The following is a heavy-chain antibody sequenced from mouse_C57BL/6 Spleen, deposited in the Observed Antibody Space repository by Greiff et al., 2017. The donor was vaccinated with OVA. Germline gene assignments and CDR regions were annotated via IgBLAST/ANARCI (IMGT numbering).Heavy chain of an antibody. CDR2: ISSGSSTI. CDR3: ARDYYGSSYWDY. Sequence: EVKLQESGGGLVKPGGSLKLSCAASGFTFSDYGMHWVRQAPEKGLEWVAYISSGSSTIYYADTVKGRFPISRDNATNTLFLHMTSLRSEDTAMYYCARDYYGSSYWDYWGQGTTLTVSS. CDR1: GFTFSDYG. D-gene: IGHD1-1*01. V-gene: IGHV5-17*01. J-gene: IGHJ2*01.